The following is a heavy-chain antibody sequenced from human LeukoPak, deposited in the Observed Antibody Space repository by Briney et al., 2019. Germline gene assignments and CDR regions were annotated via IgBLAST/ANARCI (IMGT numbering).Heavy chain of an antibody. D-gene: IGHD4-23*01. J-gene: IGHJ4*02. CDR3: ARSHDYGGNFDY. V-gene: IGHV3-21*01. CDR1: GFTFSSYS. Sequence: PGGSLRLSCAASGFTFSSYSMNWVRQAPGKGLEWVSSISSSSSYIYYADPVKGRFTISRDNAKNSLYLQMNSLRAEDTAVYYCARSHDYGGNFDYWGQGTLVTVSS. CDR2: ISSSSSYI.